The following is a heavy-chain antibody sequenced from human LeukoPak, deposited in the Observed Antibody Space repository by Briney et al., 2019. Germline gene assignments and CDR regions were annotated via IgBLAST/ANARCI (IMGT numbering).Heavy chain of an antibody. J-gene: IGHJ5*02. CDR1: GGSISSYY. D-gene: IGHD3-22*01. CDR2: IYTSGST. V-gene: IGHV4-4*07. Sequence: PSETLSLTCTVSGGSISSYYWSWIRQPAGKGLEWIGRIYTSGSTNYNPSLKSRVTMSVDTSKNQFSLKLSSVTAADTAVYYCAREASITMIVVVTHNWFDPWGQGTLVTVSS. CDR3: AREASITMIVVVTHNWFDP.